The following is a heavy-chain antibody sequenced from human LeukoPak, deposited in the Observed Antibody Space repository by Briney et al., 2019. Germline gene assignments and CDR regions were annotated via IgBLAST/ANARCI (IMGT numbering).Heavy chain of an antibody. V-gene: IGHV4-39*01. D-gene: IGHD5-24*01. J-gene: IGHJ4*02. Sequence: SETLSLTCTVSGGSISSSNYFWGWIRQPPGKGLEWIGSIYYSGSTYSNPSLKSRVAISVDTSKNQFSLKLSSVTAADTAVYYCASQKDGYSFDYWGQGTLVTVSS. CDR1: GGSISSSNYF. CDR3: ASQKDGYSFDY. CDR2: IYYSGST.